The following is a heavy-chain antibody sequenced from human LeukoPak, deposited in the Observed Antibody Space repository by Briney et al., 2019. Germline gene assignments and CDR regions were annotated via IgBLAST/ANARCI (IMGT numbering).Heavy chain of an antibody. J-gene: IGHJ2*01. Sequence: GGSLRLSCAASGLTFSAYWMSWVRQAPGKGLEWVSGITGSSTWTYYADSVRGRFTISRDNSKNTLHLQMNNLTADDTAIYYCARELVSLGTGYFDLWGRGTLVTVSS. D-gene: IGHD7-27*01. CDR3: ARELVSLGTGYFDL. CDR2: ITGSSTWT. CDR1: GLTFSAYW. V-gene: IGHV3-23*01.